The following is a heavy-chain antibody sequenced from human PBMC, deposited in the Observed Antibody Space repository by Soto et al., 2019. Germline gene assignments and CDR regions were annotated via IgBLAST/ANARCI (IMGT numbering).Heavy chain of an antibody. CDR2: ISGSGGST. Sequence: PGGSLRLSCAASGFTFSSYAMSWVRQAPGKGLEWVSAISGSGGSTYYADSVKGRFTISVDTSKNQFSLQLSSVIAADTAVYYCARHNKRDTLTGRHVRYFDYWGQRTLVTVSS. V-gene: IGHV3-23*01. CDR1: GFTFSSYA. CDR3: ARHNKRDTLTGRHVRYFDY. D-gene: IGHD3-9*01. J-gene: IGHJ4*02.